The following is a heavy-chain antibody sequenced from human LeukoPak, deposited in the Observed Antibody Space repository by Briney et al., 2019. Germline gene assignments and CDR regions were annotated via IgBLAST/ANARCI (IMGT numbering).Heavy chain of an antibody. J-gene: IGHJ2*01. CDR1: GFTFSSYA. CDR2: ISGSGGST. V-gene: IGHV3-23*01. CDR3: AKGEGITMVRGVRYPWYFDL. Sequence: RGSLRLSCAASGFTFSSYAMSWVRQAPGKGLEWVSAISGSGGSTYYADSVKGRFTISRDNSKNTLYLQMNSLRAEDTAVYYCAKGEGITMVRGVRYPWYFDLWGRGTLVTVSS. D-gene: IGHD3-10*01.